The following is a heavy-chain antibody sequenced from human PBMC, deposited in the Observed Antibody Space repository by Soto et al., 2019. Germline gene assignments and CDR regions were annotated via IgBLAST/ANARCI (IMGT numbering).Heavy chain of an antibody. CDR3: AKDKGITAEKYYFDY. Sequence: GSLRLSCAASGFAFSSYALSWVRQAPGKGLEWVSGINKGGDNPYYADSVKGRFTISRDNSMNTLYLQMNSLTVEDTAVYYCAKDKGITAEKYYFDYWGQGIXVTVSS. V-gene: IGHV3-23*01. CDR2: INKGGDNP. J-gene: IGHJ4*02. D-gene: IGHD6-13*01. CDR1: GFAFSSYA.